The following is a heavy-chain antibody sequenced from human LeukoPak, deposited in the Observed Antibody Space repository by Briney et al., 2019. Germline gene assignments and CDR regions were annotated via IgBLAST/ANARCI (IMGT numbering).Heavy chain of an antibody. CDR1: GFTFSSYG. J-gene: IGHJ4*02. CDR2: IRHDGSNE. D-gene: IGHD5-24*01. Sequence: GGSLRLSCAASGFTFSSYGMHWVRQAPGKGLEWAAFIRHDGSNEYHADSVKGRFTISRDNSKNTLYLQMNSLRAEDTAVYYCARARRDGYTLFDYWGQGTLVTVSS. CDR3: ARARRDGYTLFDY. V-gene: IGHV3-30*02.